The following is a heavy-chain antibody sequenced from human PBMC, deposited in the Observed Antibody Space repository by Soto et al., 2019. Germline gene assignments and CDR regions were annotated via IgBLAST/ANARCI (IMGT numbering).Heavy chain of an antibody. CDR3: ARSDGRY. J-gene: IGHJ4*02. Sequence: SETRSLTCTVSGGSISRYYWSWIRQPPGKGLEWIGYIYYSGSTNYNPSLKSRVTISVDTSKNQFSLKLSSVTAADTAVYYCARSDGRYWGQGTLVTVSS. CDR2: IYYSGST. CDR1: GGSISRYY. V-gene: IGHV4-59*01.